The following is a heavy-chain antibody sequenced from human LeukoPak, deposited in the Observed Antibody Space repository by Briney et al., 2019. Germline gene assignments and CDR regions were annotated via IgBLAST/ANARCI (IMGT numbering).Heavy chain of an antibody. CDR1: GFTFSGSA. V-gene: IGHV3-73*01. Sequence: GGSLRLSCAASGFTFSGSAMHWVRQASGKGLEWVGRIRSKANSYATAYAASVKGRFTISRDDSKNTAYLQMNSLKTEDTAVYYCTRPKTAPYYYDSSGYRDWGQGTLVTVSS. CDR3: TRPKTAPYYYDSSGYRD. CDR2: IRSKANSYAT. J-gene: IGHJ4*02. D-gene: IGHD3-22*01.